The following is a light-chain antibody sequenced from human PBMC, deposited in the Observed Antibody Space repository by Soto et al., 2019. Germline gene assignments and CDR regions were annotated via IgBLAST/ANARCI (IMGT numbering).Light chain of an antibody. CDR1: QSVSSN. V-gene: IGKV3-15*01. J-gene: IGKJ2*01. CDR2: GAS. Sequence: EIVMTQSPATLSVSPGERATLSCRASQSVSSNLAWYQQKPGQAPTLLIYGASTRATGIPARFSGSGSGTEFTLTISSLQSEDFAVYCCQQYNNWPDTFGHGTKLEIK. CDR3: QQYNNWPDT.